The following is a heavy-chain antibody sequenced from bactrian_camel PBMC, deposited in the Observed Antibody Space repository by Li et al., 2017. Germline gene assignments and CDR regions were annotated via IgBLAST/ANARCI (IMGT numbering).Heavy chain of an antibody. CDR3: AARGPYCYTKLSVRDFTY. J-gene: IGHJ6*01. D-gene: IGHD2*01. CDR2: VDSNGVT. Sequence: VQLVESGGGSVQTGGSLRLSCEISLYIYSSYCMAWFRQAPGSQRETVATVDSNGVTKVAGSVKGRFTISQDNAKNTVYLQMNSLKPEDTAMYYRAARGPYCYTKLSVRDFTYWGQGTQVTVS. CDR1: LYIYSSYC. V-gene: IGHV3S53*01.